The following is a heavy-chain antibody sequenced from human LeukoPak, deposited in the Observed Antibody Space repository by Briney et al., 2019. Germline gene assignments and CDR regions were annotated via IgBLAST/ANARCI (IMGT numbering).Heavy chain of an antibody. V-gene: IGHV4-61*02. CDR3: ARGTDYFDY. J-gene: IGHJ4*02. CDR1: GGSISSGVYY. CDR2: IYTSGST. D-gene: IGHD1-1*01. Sequence: SETLSLTCTVSGGSISSGVYYWSWIRQHPGKGLEWIGRIYTSGSTNYNPSLKSRVTMSVDTSKNQFSLKLSSVTAADTAVYYCARGTDYFDYWGQGTLVTVSS.